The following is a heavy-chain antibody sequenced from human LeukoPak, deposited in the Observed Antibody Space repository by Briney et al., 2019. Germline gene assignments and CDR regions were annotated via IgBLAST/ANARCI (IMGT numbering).Heavy chain of an antibody. V-gene: IGHV4-34*01. Sequence: SETLSLTCAVYGGSFSGYYWSWIRQPPGKGLEWIGEINHSGSTNYNPSLKSRVTISVDTSKNQFSLKLSSVTAADTAVYYCARGGVGATGTFDIWGQGTMVTVSS. J-gene: IGHJ3*02. CDR3: ARGGVGATGTFDI. CDR2: INHSGST. D-gene: IGHD1-26*01. CDR1: GGSFSGYY.